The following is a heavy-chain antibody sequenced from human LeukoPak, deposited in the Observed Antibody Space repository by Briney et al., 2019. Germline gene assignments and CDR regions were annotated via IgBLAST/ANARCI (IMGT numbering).Heavy chain of an antibody. Sequence: PSETLSLTCTVSGGSISSSSYYWGWIRQPPGKGLEWLGSIYYSGSTYYNPSLKSRVTISVDTSKNQFSLKLSSVTAADTAVYYCARLYFDFLSGYLDHWGQGTLVTVSS. J-gene: IGHJ5*02. V-gene: IGHV4-39*01. CDR3: ARLYFDFLSGYLDH. D-gene: IGHD3-3*01. CDR2: IYYSGST. CDR1: GGSISSSSYY.